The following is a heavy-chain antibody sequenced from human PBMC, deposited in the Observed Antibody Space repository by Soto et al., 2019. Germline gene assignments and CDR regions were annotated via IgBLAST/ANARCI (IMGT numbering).Heavy chain of an antibody. CDR2: IKSKTDAETT. D-gene: IGHD1-20*01. J-gene: IGHJ4*02. CDR3: TTLYQGISN. CDR1: GLTFSNAW. Sequence: PGGSLRLSCAASGLTFSNAWMSWVRQTPGKGLEWVGRIKSKTDAETTDYAAPVKGRFTISRDDSKNALYLQMNSLKTEDTAVYYCTTLYQGISNWGQGTLVTVSS. V-gene: IGHV3-15*01.